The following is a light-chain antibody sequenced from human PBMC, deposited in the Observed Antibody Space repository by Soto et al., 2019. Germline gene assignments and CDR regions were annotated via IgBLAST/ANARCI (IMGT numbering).Light chain of an antibody. CDR3: QQSYSSPWT. CDR1: QIISSY. V-gene: IGKV1-39*01. Sequence: DIQMTQSPSSVAASVGASVSITCRASQIISSYLKWYQHKPGKAPKLLIHDATTLQSGVPSRFSGSGSGTDFTLTITGLHPEDFATYYCQQSYSSPWTFGQGTKVDIK. J-gene: IGKJ1*01. CDR2: DAT.